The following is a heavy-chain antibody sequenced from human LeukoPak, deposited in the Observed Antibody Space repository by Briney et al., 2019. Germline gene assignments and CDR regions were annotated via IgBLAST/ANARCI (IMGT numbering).Heavy chain of an antibody. D-gene: IGHD4/OR15-4a*01. CDR1: GDSLGIYK. V-gene: IGHV4-59*01. CDR3: ARECSGFDF. Sequence: PSETLSLTCSVSGDSLGIYKWSWIRQPPGKGLEWIAHISSSGSAIYNPSLMSRVSMAVDTSKNQFSLRLISVTAADTAVYYCARECSGFDFWGQGIMVTVSS. J-gene: IGHJ3*01. CDR2: ISSSGSA.